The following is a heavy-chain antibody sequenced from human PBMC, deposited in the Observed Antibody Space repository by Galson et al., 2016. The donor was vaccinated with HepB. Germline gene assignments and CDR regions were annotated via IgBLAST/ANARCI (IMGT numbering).Heavy chain of an antibody. J-gene: IGHJ2*01. CDR2: VFYTGTT. V-gene: IGHV4-59*01. CDR3: ARDAYRSSHLDL. D-gene: IGHD6-6*01. Sequence: LSLTCTVSGDSIRHYYWSWLRQPPGKGLEWIAYVFYTGTTNYNPSLRSRVTASVDTSKNQFSLNLSSVTAADTAIYYCARDAYRSSHLDLWGRGTLVTVSS. CDR1: GDSIRHYY.